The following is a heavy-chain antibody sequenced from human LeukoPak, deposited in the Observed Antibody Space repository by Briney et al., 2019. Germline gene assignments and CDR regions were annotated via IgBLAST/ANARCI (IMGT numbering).Heavy chain of an antibody. CDR1: GGTFSSYA. V-gene: IGHV1-69*04. CDR2: IIPILGIA. CDR3: ARVDYKMIVAQDY. D-gene: IGHD3-22*01. J-gene: IGHJ4*02. Sequence: EASVKVSCKASGGTFSSYAISWVRQAPGQGLEWMGRIIPILGIANYAQKFQGRVTITADKSTSTAYMELRSLRSDDTAVYYCARVDYKMIVAQDYWGQGTLVTVSS.